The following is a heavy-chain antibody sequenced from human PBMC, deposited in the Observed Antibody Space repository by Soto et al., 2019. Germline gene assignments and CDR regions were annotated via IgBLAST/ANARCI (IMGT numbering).Heavy chain of an antibody. J-gene: IGHJ4*02. CDR3: ASRNYDFWSGYYDY. CDR1: GGSISSYY. Sequence: SETLSLTCTVSGGSISSYYWSWIRLPQRKGLEWIGYIYYSGSTNYNPSLKSRVTISVDTSKNQFSLKLSSVTAADTAVYYCASRNYDFWSGYYDYWGQGTLVTVSS. CDR2: IYYSGST. D-gene: IGHD3-3*01. V-gene: IGHV4-59*01.